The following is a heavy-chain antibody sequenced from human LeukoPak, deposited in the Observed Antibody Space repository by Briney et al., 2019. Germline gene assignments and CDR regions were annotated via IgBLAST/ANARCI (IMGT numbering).Heavy chain of an antibody. V-gene: IGHV3-21*01. J-gene: IGHJ4*02. CDR2: ISSSSSYI. Sequence: GGSLRLSCAASGFTFSSYSMNWVRQAPGKGLEWVSSISSSSSYIYYADSVKGRFTISRDNAKNSLYLQMNSLRAEDTAVYYCTTSPYKPRDIVVPARGQGTLVTVSS. CDR3: TTSPYKPRDIVVPA. CDR1: GFTFSSYS. D-gene: IGHD2-15*01.